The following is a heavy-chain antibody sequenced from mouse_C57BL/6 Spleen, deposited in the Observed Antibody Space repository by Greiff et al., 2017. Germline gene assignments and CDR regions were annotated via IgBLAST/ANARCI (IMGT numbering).Heavy chain of an antibody. CDR3: ARLLRRDYAMDY. V-gene: IGHV1-69*01. D-gene: IGHD2-3*01. J-gene: IGHJ4*01. CDR2: IDPSDSYT. CDR1: GYTFTSYW. Sequence: QVHVKQPGAELVMPGASVKLSCKASGYTFTSYWMHWVKQRPGQGLEWIGEIDPSDSYTNYNQKFKGKSTLTVDKSSSTAYMQLSSLTSEDSAVYYCARLLRRDYAMDYWGQGTSVTVSS.